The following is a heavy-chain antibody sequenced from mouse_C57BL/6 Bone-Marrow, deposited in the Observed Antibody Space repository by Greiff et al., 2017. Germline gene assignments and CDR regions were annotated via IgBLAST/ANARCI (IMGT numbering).Heavy chain of an antibody. V-gene: IGHV5-4*01. Sequence: EVQLVESGGGLVKPGGSLKLSCAASGFTFSSYAMSWVRQTPETRLAWVATISDGGSYTYYPDNVEGRFTISRDNAKNNLYLQMVHLKSEDSAMYYCSRDGNLFDYLGRGTTLTVSS. J-gene: IGHJ2*01. CDR1: GFTFSSYA. CDR2: ISDGGSYT. CDR3: SRDGNLFDY. D-gene: IGHD2-1*01.